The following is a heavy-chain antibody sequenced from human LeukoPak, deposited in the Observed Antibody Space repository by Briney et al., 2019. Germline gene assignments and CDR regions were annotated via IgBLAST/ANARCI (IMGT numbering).Heavy chain of an antibody. J-gene: IGHJ5*02. CDR2: ISAYNGNT. CDR1: GYTFTSYG. V-gene: IGHV1-18*01. D-gene: IGHD2-2*02. CDR3: ARAGYCSSTSCYTWDWFDP. Sequence: ASVKVSCKASGYTFTSYGISWVRQAPGQGLEWMGWISAYNGNTNYAQKLQGRVTMTTDTSTSTAYMELRSLRSDDTAVYYCARAGYCSSTSCYTWDWFDPWGQGTLVTVSS.